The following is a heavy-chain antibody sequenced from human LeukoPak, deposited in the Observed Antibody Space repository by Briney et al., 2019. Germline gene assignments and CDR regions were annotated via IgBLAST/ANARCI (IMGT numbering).Heavy chain of an antibody. V-gene: IGHV3-43*02. CDR2: ISGDGGST. CDR3: ARAVGPFDI. Sequence: PGGSLRLSCAAPGFIFDNYAIHWVRQAPGKGLEWVSLISGDGGSTFYADSVKGRFTISRDNSKNTLYLQMSSLRAEDTAVYYCARAVGPFDIWGQGTIVIVSS. J-gene: IGHJ3*02. CDR1: GFIFDNYA.